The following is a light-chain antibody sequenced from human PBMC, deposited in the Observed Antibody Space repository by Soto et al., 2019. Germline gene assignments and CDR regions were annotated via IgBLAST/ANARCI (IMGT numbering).Light chain of an antibody. J-gene: IGKJ1*01. V-gene: IGKV3-20*01. Sequence: ENVLTPSPGPLSFSPGGKAPPSRRASQSVSSSYLAWYQQKPGQAPRLLIYGASSRATGIPDRFSGSGSGTDFTLTISRLEPEDFAVYYCQQYGSSPWTFGQGTKVDIK. CDR2: GAS. CDR3: QQYGSSPWT. CDR1: QSVSSSY.